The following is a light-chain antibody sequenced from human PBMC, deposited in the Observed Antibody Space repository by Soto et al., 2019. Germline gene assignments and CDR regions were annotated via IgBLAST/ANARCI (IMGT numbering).Light chain of an antibody. CDR3: SSYAGSYTWV. V-gene: IGLV2-11*01. J-gene: IGLJ3*02. Sequence: QSALTQPRSVSGSPGQSVTISCAGTTSDVGAYNYVSWFQQFPGRAPKLLIYDVTKRSSGVPDRFSGSKSGNTASLTISGLQAEDESDYYCSSYAGSYTWVFGGGTKLTVL. CDR1: TSDVGAYNY. CDR2: DVT.